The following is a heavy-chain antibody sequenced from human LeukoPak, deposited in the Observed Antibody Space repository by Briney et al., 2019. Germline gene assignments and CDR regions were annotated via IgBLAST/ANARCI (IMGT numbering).Heavy chain of an antibody. Sequence: GASVKVSCKASGGTFSSYAISWVRQAPGQGLEWMGGIIPIFGTANYAQKFRGRVTITADKSTSTAYMELRSLRSDDTAVYYCARVTRAAAGTFLYYYYYMDVWGKGTTVTISS. D-gene: IGHD6-13*01. V-gene: IGHV1-69*06. CDR2: IIPIFGTA. J-gene: IGHJ6*03. CDR1: GGTFSSYA. CDR3: ARVTRAAAGTFLYYYYYMDV.